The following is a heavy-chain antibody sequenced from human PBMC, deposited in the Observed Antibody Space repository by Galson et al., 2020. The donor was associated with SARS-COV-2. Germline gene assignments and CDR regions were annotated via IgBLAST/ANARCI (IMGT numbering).Heavy chain of an antibody. V-gene: IGHV3-21*01. CDR3: ARDYFDTSVYDYGPLAGEGPGMGV. CDR1: GFTFSNYY. D-gene: IGHD3-16*01. J-gene: IGHJ6*02. Sequence: GGSLRLSCAASGFTFSNYYMHWVRQAPGKGLEWVSSISSFSSYIYYADSLKGRFTISRDNAKNSLYLQMNSLRAVDTAVYYWARDYFDTSVYDYGPLAGEGPGMGVWGQGTAVTVSS. CDR2: ISSFSSYI.